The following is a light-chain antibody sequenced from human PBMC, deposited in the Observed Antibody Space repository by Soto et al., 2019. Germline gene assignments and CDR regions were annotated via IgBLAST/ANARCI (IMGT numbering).Light chain of an antibody. V-gene: IGKV3-20*01. J-gene: IGKJ2*01. CDR3: QQYGSSPYT. CDR1: QSVRNNY. Sequence: EILLTQSPGTLSLSPGERAILSCRASQSVRNNYLAWYQQKPGQAPRLLIYGASGRATGIPDRFSGSASGTDFTLTISRLEPEDFAVYYCQQYGSSPYTFGQGTNLEI. CDR2: GAS.